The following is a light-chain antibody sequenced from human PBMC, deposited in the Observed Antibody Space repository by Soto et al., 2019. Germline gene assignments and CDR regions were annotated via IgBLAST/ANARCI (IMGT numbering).Light chain of an antibody. Sequence: QSVLTQPASVSGSPGQSMTISCAGTSSDVGGYNYVSWYQQHPGKAPKLMIYDVSNRPSGVSNRFSGSKSGNTASLTISGFQAEDEADYYCSSHTSPGTVFGGGTKLTVL. CDR2: DVS. V-gene: IGLV2-14*01. J-gene: IGLJ3*02. CDR1: SSDVGGYNY. CDR3: SSHTSPGTV.